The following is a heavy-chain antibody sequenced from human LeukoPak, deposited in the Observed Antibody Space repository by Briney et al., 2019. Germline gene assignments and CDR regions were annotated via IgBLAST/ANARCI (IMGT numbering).Heavy chain of an antibody. CDR2: INQDRSEK. CDR3: ATEGVVASFNCDY. J-gene: IGHJ4*02. D-gene: IGHD3-22*01. Sequence: GGSLRLSCAGSGFTFNSYWMSWVRQAPGKGLEGVANINQDRSEKYFVDSVKGRFTISRDNAKNALYLQVNSLRAEPTAVYHCATEGVVASFNCDYWGQGTLVTVSS. CDR1: GFTFNSYW. V-gene: IGHV3-7*04.